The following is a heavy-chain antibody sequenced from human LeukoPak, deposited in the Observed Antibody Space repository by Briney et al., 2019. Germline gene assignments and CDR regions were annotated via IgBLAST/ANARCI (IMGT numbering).Heavy chain of an antibody. D-gene: IGHD3-10*01. V-gene: IGHV1-2*02. Sequence: ASVKVSCKASGYTFTGYYMHWVRQAPGQGLEWMGWINPNSGGTNYAQKFQGRVTMTRDTSISTAYMELSRLRSDDTAVYYCARESLYYYGSGSYYYYMDVWGKGTTVTVSS. CDR3: ARESLYYYGSGSYYYYMDV. CDR1: GYTFTGYY. CDR2: INPNSGGT. J-gene: IGHJ6*03.